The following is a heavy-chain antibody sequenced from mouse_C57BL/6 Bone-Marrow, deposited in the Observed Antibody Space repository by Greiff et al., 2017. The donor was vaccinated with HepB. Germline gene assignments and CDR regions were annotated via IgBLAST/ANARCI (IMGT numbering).Heavy chain of an antibody. V-gene: IGHV1-82*01. D-gene: IGHD6-1*01. CDR1: GYAFSSSW. CDR2: IYPGDGDT. Sequence: VQLQESGPELVKPGASVKISCKASGYAFSSSWMNWVKQRPGKGLEWIGRIYPGDGDTNYNGKFKGKATMTADKSSSTAYMQLSSLTSEDSAVYFCARRRQVSFVYWGQGTTLSLSS. J-gene: IGHJ2*01. CDR3: ARRRQVSFVY.